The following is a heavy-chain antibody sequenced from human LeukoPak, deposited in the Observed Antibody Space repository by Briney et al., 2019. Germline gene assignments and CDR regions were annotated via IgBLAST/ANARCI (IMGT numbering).Heavy chain of an antibody. J-gene: IGHJ5*02. Sequence: SQTLSLTCAVYGGSFSGYYWSWIRPPPGKGVEWSGEINNSGSTNYNPSLKSRVTISVDTSKNQFSLKLSSVTAADTAVYYCARDPHNYDILTEPGWFDPWGQGTLVTVSS. D-gene: IGHD3-9*01. CDR2: INNSGST. V-gene: IGHV4-34*01. CDR3: ARDPHNYDILTEPGWFDP. CDR1: GGSFSGYY.